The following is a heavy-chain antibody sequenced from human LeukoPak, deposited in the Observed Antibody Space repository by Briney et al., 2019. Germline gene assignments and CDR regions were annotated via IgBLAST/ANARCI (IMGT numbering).Heavy chain of an antibody. V-gene: IGHV7-4-1*02. CDR2: INTNTGTP. J-gene: IGHJ5*02. D-gene: IGHD3-9*01. CDR3: ARLGIYDTTMFDP. Sequence: ASVKVSCKASGYTFTTYSINWVRQAPGQGLECLGWINTNTGTPTFAQGFTGRFVFSLDTSVSTAYLQISSLKAEDTAVYYCARLGIYDTTMFDPWGQGTLVTVSS. CDR1: GYTFTTYS.